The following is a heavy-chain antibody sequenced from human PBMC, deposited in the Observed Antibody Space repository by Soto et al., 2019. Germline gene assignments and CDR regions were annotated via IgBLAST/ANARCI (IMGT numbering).Heavy chain of an antibody. CDR1: GGTFRTYA. D-gene: IGHD6-19*01. CDR2: IIPIFGTI. CDR3: AKGTVAGTPTSYYYYGMDV. Sequence: QVQLLQSGAEVKKPGSSVRVSCEASGGTFRTYAISWVQQAPGQGLEWMGEIIPIFGTINYAQNLQGRLTITADESTATVYMDLTSLRSDDTALYYCAKGTVAGTPTSYYYYGMDVWGQGTTVTVSS. J-gene: IGHJ6*02. V-gene: IGHV1-69*12.